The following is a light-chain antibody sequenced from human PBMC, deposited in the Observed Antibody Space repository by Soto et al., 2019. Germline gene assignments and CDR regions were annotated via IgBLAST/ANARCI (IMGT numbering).Light chain of an antibody. Sequence: EIGLTESPATLSLSPWERATLSCRASQSVSSNLAWYRQKPGQAPRLLIYDSSNRAAGIPARFSGSGSGTDFTLTISYLEPEDFAVYYCQQGGNWPLTFGQETRLEIK. V-gene: IGKV3-11*01. CDR2: DSS. CDR1: QSVSSN. CDR3: QQGGNWPLT. J-gene: IGKJ5*01.